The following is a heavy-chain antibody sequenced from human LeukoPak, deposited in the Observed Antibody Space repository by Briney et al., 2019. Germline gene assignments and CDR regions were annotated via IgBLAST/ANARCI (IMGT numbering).Heavy chain of an antibody. Sequence: LAGGSLRLSCAASGFTFSSYAMSWVRQAPGKGLEWVSAISGSGGSTYYADSVKGRFTISRDNSKNTLYLQMNSLRAEDTAVYYCARIGYSTLYFDYWGQGTLVTVSS. J-gene: IGHJ4*02. V-gene: IGHV3-23*01. D-gene: IGHD4-11*01. CDR3: ARIGYSTLYFDY. CDR2: ISGSGGST. CDR1: GFTFSSYA.